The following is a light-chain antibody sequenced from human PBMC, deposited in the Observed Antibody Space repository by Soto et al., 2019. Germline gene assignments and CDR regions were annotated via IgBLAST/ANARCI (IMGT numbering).Light chain of an antibody. V-gene: IGKV3-15*01. CDR3: QQYNQWPLT. Sequence: ETVMTQSPVTLSVSPGQRVTLSCRASQSVTSDLAWYQQRPGQAPRLLIYGAATRATGIPARFSGSGSGTEFTLTIRSLQSEDFALYYCQQYNQWPLTFGGGTKVEIK. CDR1: QSVTSD. J-gene: IGKJ4*01. CDR2: GAA.